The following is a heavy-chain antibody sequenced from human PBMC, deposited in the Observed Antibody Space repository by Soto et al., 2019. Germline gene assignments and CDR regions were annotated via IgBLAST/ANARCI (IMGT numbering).Heavy chain of an antibody. CDR2: ISGSGGST. D-gene: IGHD4-17*01. J-gene: IGHJ6*02. V-gene: IGHV3-23*01. Sequence: GGSLRLSCAASGFTFSSYAMSWVRQAPGKGLEWVSAISGSGGSTYYADSVKGRFTISRDNSKNTLYLQMNSLRAEDTAVYYCAKDRDYLYYYYGMDVWGQGTTVTVSS. CDR3: AKDRDYLYYYYGMDV. CDR1: GFTFSSYA.